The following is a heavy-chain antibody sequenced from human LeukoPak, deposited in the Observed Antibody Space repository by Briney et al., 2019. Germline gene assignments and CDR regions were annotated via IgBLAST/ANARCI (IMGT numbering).Heavy chain of an antibody. CDR3: ARERDTSMVALDS. D-gene: IGHD5-18*01. CDR1: GFTFSSYS. J-gene: IGHJ4*02. CDR2: ITSNIYT. Sequence: GGSLRLSCAASGFTFSSYSLNWVRQAPGKGLEWVSCITSNIYTYYADSVRGRFTTSRDNSQNSVYLVMNSLRAEDTAVYYCARERDTSMVALDSWGQGTLVTVSS. V-gene: IGHV3-21*06.